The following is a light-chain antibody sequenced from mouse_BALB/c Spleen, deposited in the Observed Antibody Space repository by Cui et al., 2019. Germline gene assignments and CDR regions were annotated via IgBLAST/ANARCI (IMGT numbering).Light chain of an antibody. V-gene: IGKV10-94*01. J-gene: IGKJ1*01. CDR1: QNINVW. Sequence: DIQMNQSPSSLSASLGDTITITCHASQNINVWLSWYQQKPGKIPKLLIYKASNLHTGVPARFSGSGSGTGFTLTISSLQPEDIATYYCQQGQSYPRTFGGGTKLEIK. CDR2: KAS. CDR3: QQGQSYPRT.